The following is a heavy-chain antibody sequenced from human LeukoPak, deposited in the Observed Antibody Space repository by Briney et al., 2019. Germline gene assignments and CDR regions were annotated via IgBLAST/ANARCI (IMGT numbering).Heavy chain of an antibody. D-gene: IGHD1-1*01. CDR3: ATASPPNWNDDAFDI. CDR1: GYTFTSYD. Sequence: ASVKVSCKASGYTFTSYDINWVRQATGQGLEWMGWMNPNSGNTGYAQKFQGRVTITTDESTSTAYMELSSLRSEDTAVYYCATASPPNWNDDAFDIWGQGTMVTVS. J-gene: IGHJ3*02. V-gene: IGHV1-8*03. CDR2: MNPNSGNT.